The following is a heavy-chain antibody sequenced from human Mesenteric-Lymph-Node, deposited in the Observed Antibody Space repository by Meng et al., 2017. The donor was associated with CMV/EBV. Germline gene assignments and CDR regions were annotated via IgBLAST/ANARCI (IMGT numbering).Heavy chain of an antibody. Sequence: SGVSDNNAWMTWVRQAPGKGLEWVGRIKSEGDDGTINYAAPVKGRFTISRDYSKNTLYLQMNSLKTEDTAVYYCTTVANPAYFNYWGQGTLVTVSS. CDR2: IKSEGDDGTI. J-gene: IGHJ4*02. CDR3: TTVANPAYFNY. V-gene: IGHV3-15*01. CDR1: GVSDNNAW. D-gene: IGHD2-2*01.